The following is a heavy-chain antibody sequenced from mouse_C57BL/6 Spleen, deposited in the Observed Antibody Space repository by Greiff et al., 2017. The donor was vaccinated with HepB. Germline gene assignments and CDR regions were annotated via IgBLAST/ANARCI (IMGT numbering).Heavy chain of an antibody. CDR2: ISSGSSTI. CDR1: GFTFSDYG. CDR3: AMDHFDY. Sequence: EVKLMESGGGLVKPGGSLKLSCAASGFTFSDYGMHWVRQAPEKGLEWVAYISSGSSTIYYADTVKGRFTISRDNAKNTLFLQMTSLRSEDTAMYYCAMDHFDYWGQGTTLTVSS. J-gene: IGHJ2*01. V-gene: IGHV5-17*01.